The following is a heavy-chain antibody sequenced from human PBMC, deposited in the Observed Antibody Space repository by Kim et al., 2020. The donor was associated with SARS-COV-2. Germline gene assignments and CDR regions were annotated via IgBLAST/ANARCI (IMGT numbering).Heavy chain of an antibody. CDR2: IKQDGSEK. Sequence: GGSLRLSCAASGFTFSSYWMSWVRQAPGKGLEWVANIKQDGSEKYYVDSVKGRFTISRDNAKNSLYLQMNSLRAEDMAVYYCEGYCSGGSCYLEGMDVWGQGTTVTVSS. CDR1: GFTFSSYW. D-gene: IGHD2-15*01. CDR3: EGYCSGGSCYLEGMDV. J-gene: IGHJ6*02. V-gene: IGHV3-7*01.